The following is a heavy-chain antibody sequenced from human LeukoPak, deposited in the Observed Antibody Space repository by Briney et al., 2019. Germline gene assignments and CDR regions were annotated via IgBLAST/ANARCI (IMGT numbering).Heavy chain of an antibody. CDR2: INANSGVT. D-gene: IGHD6-19*01. CDR3: ARDGSYSSGWYSYYYYYGIDV. V-gene: IGHV1-2*02. CDR1: GYTFTGYY. Sequence: ASVKVSCKASGYTFTGYYMHWVRQAPGQGLEWMAWINANSGVTNYAQKFQGRVTMTRDTSISTAYMELSRLRSDDTAVYYCARDGSYSSGWYSYYYYYGIDVWGQGTTVTVSS. J-gene: IGHJ6*02.